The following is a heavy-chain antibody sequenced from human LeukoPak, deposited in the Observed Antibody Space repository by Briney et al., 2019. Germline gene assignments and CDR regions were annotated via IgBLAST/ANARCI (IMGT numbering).Heavy chain of an antibody. V-gene: IGHV4-34*01. CDR3: ARDLVAAAGSVGWFDP. J-gene: IGHJ5*02. CDR2: INHSGST. CDR1: GGSFSGYY. Sequence: SETLSLTCAVYGGSFSGYYWSWIRQPPGKGLEWIGEINHSGSTNYSPSLKSRVTISVDTSKNQFSLKLSSVTAADTAVYYCARDLVAAAGSVGWFDPWGQGTLVTVSS. D-gene: IGHD6-13*01.